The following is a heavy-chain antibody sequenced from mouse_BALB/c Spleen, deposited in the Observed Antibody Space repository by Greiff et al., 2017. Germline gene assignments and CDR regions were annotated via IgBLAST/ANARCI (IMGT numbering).Heavy chain of an antibody. CDR2: ISDGGSYT. Sequence: EVKLMESGGGLVKPGGSLKLSCAASGFTFSDYYMYWVRQTPEKRLEWVATISDGGSYTYYPDSVKGRFTISRDNAKNNLYLQMSSLKSEDTAMYYCARYGSRREAWFAYWGQGTLVTVSA. CDR1: GFTFSDYY. V-gene: IGHV5-4*02. J-gene: IGHJ3*01. CDR3: ARYGSRREAWFAY. D-gene: IGHD1-1*01.